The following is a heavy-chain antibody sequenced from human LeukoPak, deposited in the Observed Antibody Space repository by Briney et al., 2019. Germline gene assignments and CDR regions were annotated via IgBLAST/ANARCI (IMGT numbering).Heavy chain of an antibody. CDR1: GFSFSSYA. J-gene: IGHJ4*01. V-gene: IGHV3-21*01. CDR2: ITTTSDYI. CDR3: AKVADYGDYAPLGH. Sequence: GGSLRLSCAASGFSFSSYAMTWVRQARGKELQWVSSITTTSDYIYYSDSVQGRFTIYRDNAKNSLYLQMNSLRAEDTAVYYCAKVADYGDYAPLGHWGQGTLVTVSS. D-gene: IGHD4-17*01.